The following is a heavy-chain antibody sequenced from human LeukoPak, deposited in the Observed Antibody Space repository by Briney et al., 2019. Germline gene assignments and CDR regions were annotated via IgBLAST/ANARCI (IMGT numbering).Heavy chain of an antibody. J-gene: IGHJ5*02. CDR1: GGTFSSYA. CDR2: IIPIFGTA. Sequence: ASVKVSCKASGGTFSSYAISWVRQAPGQGLEWMGGIIPIFGTANYAQKFQGRVTITTDESTSTAYMELSSLRSEDTAVYYCARDGRGPGVYWFDPWGQGTLVTVSS. CDR3: ARDGRGPGVYWFDP. V-gene: IGHV1-69*05. D-gene: IGHD3-10*01.